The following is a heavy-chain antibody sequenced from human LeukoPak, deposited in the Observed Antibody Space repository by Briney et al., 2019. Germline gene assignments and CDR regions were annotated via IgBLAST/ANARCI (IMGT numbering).Heavy chain of an antibody. Sequence: GGSLRLSCAASGFAVSRNYMTWVRQAPGKGLECVSIIYSGGITYYADSVKGRFTISRDNSKNTLYLQMNSLRAEDTAVYYCARKTDTSGSGDYWGQGTLVTVSS. D-gene: IGHD3-22*01. J-gene: IGHJ4*02. CDR1: GFAVSRNY. CDR2: IYSGGIT. CDR3: ARKTDTSGSGDY. V-gene: IGHV3-53*01.